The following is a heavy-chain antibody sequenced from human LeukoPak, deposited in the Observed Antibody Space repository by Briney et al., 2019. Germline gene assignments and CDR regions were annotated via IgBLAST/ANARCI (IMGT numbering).Heavy chain of an antibody. V-gene: IGHV1-2*02. CDR3: ASWAGGNEPVASFDY. CDR1: GYSFTAYY. Sequence: ASVKVSCKPTGYSFTAYYIFWMRPARGQGLECMGWINLYNGATKYAQGFQSRVTMTRDTSISTAYMELSRLRSDDTATYYCASWAGGNEPVASFDYWGQGTLVTVSS. J-gene: IGHJ4*02. D-gene: IGHD1-14*01. CDR2: INLYNGAT.